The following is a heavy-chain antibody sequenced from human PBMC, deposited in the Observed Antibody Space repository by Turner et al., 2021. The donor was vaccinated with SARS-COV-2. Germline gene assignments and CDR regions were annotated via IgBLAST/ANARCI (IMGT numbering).Heavy chain of an antibody. CDR1: GFTFDDYA. V-gene: IGHV3-9*01. J-gene: IGHJ6*02. CDR3: ARDLMEVGGMDV. D-gene: IGHD3-3*01. Sequence: EVQLVESGGGLVQPGRSLRLSCAASGFTFDDYAMHWVRQAPGKGLEWVSGITWNSGSIGYADSVKGRFTISRDNSKNTLYLQMNSLRAEDTAVYYCARDLMEVGGMDVWGQGTTVTVSS. CDR2: ITWNSGSI.